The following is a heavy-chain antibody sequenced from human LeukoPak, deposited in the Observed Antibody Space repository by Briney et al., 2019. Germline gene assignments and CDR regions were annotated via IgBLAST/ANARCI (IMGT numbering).Heavy chain of an antibody. J-gene: IGHJ3*02. CDR3: VRGSALDI. CDR1: GDSVSSNNGA. Sequence: SQTLSLTCAISGDSVSSNNGAWNWIRQSPSRGLEWLGRTYYRSRWFTDYALSVKSRITINPDTSRNQFSLQLNSVSPEDTAVYYCVRGSALDIWGQGTMVTVSS. CDR2: TYYRSRWFT. V-gene: IGHV6-1*01.